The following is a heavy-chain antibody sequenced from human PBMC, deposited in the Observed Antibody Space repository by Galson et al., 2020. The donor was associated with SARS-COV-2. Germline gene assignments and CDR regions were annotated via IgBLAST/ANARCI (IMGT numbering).Heavy chain of an antibody. V-gene: IGHV3-23*01. CDR2: ISGSGGST. CDR1: GSTFSSYA. J-gene: IGHJ6*02. Sequence: GGSLRLSCAASGSTFSSYAMNWVRQAPGKGLEWVSAISGSGGSTYYADSVKGRFTISRDNSKNTLYLQMNSLRAEDTAVYYCAIKEGYYYYGMDVWGQGTTVTVSS. CDR3: AIKEGYYYYGMDV.